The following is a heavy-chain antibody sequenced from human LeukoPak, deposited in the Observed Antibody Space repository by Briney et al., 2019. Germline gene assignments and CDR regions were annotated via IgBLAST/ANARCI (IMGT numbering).Heavy chain of an antibody. D-gene: IGHD2-15*01. V-gene: IGHV4-39*01. J-gene: IGHJ1*01. CDR1: GGSISSSDHS. CDR3: ARQGKTDGSQYFQH. Sequence: PETVSLTCTVSGGSISSSDHSWGWIRQPPGKGLEWIGSIYYSGSTYYNPSLKSRVTISVDTSKNQFSLKVNSVTAADTAVYYCARQGKTDGSQYFQHWGQGTLVTVSS. CDR2: IYYSGST.